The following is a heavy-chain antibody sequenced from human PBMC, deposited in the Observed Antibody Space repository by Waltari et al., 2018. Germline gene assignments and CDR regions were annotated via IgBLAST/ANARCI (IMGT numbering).Heavy chain of an antibody. V-gene: IGHV4-38-2*01. Sequence: QVQLQESGPGLVKPSETLSLTCGVSGSSMRSGYYWAWIRQPPGKGLEWIGSIYQSGNTYYNPSLQSRVTISIDTSKNQFSLILKSLTATDTAVYFCARVADSSGLGYYNHYFMDVWGKGAPVTVSS. CDR1: GSSMRSGYY. D-gene: IGHD6-19*01. CDR2: IYQSGNT. J-gene: IGHJ6*03. CDR3: ARVADSSGLGYYNHYFMDV.